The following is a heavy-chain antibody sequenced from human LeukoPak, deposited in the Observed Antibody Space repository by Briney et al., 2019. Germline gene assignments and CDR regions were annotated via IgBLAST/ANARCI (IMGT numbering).Heavy chain of an antibody. CDR3: TTLDSSGYYGYFDY. Sequence: IPGGSLRLSCAASGFTFSNAWMSWVRQAPEKGLEWVGRIKSKTDGGTTDYAAPVKGRFTISRDDSKNTLYLQMNSLKTEDTAVYYCTTLDSSGYYGYFDYWGQGTLVTVSS. D-gene: IGHD3-22*01. J-gene: IGHJ4*02. V-gene: IGHV3-15*01. CDR1: GFTFSNAW. CDR2: IKSKTDGGTT.